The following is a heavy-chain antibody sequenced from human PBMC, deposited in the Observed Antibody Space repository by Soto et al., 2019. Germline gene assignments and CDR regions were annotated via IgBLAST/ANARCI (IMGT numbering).Heavy chain of an antibody. V-gene: IGHV3-21*01. J-gene: IGHJ3*02. CDR1: GFTFSSYS. CDR3: ARDPTPYIVVVVAATEPDAFDI. D-gene: IGHD2-15*01. Sequence: GGSLSLSCAASGFTFSSYSMNWVRQAPGKGLEWVSSISSSSSYIYYADSVKGRFTISRDNAKNSLYLQMNSLRAEDTAVYYCARDPTPYIVVVVAATEPDAFDIWGQGTMVTVSS. CDR2: ISSSSSYI.